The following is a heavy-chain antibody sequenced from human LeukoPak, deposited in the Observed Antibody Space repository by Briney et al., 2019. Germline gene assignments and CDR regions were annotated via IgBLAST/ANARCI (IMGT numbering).Heavy chain of an antibody. D-gene: IGHD3-3*01. CDR1: GNTLRELT. V-gene: IGHV1-24*01. CDR2: FDPGNAGI. CDR3: AARGSDFWSGFDY. Sequence: AAVKVSCKLSGNTLRELTIQWGRDAEGKGLGLMAGFDPGNAGIVYSQKFQGRVTMTEDTSTNTAYMELTSLTSDDTALYYCAARGSDFWSGFDYWGQGTQVTVSS. J-gene: IGHJ4*02.